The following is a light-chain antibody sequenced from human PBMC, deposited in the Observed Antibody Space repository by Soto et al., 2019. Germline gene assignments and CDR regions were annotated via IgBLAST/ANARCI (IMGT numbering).Light chain of an antibody. CDR2: EES. J-gene: IGKJ4*01. CDR3: QQVKTYPRT. V-gene: IGKV1-9*01. Sequence: DIPLTQSPSFLSASVGDRVTITCRPSQAVPNNMAWYHQKPGKPPKLLIYEESTLHSGVPSRFRGRKSGTQFTLTIDSLQPEDFATYYCQQVKTYPRTFGGRTKVDIK. CDR1: QAVPNN.